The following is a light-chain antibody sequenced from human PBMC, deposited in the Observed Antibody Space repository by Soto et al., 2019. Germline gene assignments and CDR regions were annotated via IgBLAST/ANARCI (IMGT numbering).Light chain of an antibody. CDR3: QQYNSYSWT. V-gene: IGKV3D-20*01. Sequence: EIVLTQSPATLSLSPGERATLSCGASQTVSSSYLAWYQLKPGLAPRLLIYGASNRATGIPDRFSGSGSGTEFTLTISSLQPDDFATYYCQQYNSYSWTFGQGTKVDIK. CDR2: GAS. CDR1: QTVSSSY. J-gene: IGKJ1*01.